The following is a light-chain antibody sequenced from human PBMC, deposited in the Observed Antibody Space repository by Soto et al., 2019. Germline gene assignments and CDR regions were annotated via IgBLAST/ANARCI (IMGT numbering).Light chain of an antibody. V-gene: IGLV2-14*01. J-gene: IGLJ1*01. Sequence: QSVLTQPASVSGSPGQAITISCTGPSSDVGDYNYVSWYQQHPGKAPKLMIYDVSNRPSGVSNRFSGSKSGNTASLTISGLQAEDEADYYCSSYTSSSSYVFGTGTKVTVL. CDR1: SSDVGDYNY. CDR3: SSYTSSSSYV. CDR2: DVS.